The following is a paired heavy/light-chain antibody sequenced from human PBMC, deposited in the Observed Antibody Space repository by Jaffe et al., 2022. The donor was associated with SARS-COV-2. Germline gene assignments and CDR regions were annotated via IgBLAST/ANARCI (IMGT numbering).Heavy chain of an antibody. V-gene: IGHV3-73*02. J-gene: IGHJ4*02. CDR1: GFNFNASA. CDR3: TSRYYFDSSESYSGFDY. Sequence: EAQLVESGGGLVQPGGSLKLSCAASGFNFNASALHWVRQASGKGLEWIGRIRSKTNGFATSYAASVKGRFTIFRDDSKTMAFLQMDSLKTEDTAVYYCTSRYYFDSSESYSGFDYWGQGTRVTVSS. D-gene: IGHD3-22*01. CDR2: IRSKTNGFAT.
Light chain of an antibody. CDR1: QNLLYNFNNKNY. CDR3: HQYYNTPFS. Sequence: DIVLTQSPDSLAVSLGERATINCKSSQNLLYNFNNKNYLAWYQKKPGQPPKLLVYWASSRESGVPDRFSGSGSGTDFTLTIGSLQAEDVAVYYCHQYYNTPFSFGPGTKVEI. CDR2: WAS. J-gene: IGKJ3*01. V-gene: IGKV4-1*01.